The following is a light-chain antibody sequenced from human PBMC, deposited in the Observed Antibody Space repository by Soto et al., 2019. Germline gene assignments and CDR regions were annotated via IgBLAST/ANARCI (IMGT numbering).Light chain of an antibody. V-gene: IGKV3D-15*01. J-gene: IGKJ1*01. Sequence: DILMTQSPANVSVSLGDSVSLSCRANESISDNLAWYQQKPGQPPRLLIYSASTRAPGIPARVSGGGSGTQFSLTISSLHSEDFALYYCHQYNEWPRGTFGPGTKVEV. CDR1: ESISDN. CDR3: HQYNEWPRGT. CDR2: SAS.